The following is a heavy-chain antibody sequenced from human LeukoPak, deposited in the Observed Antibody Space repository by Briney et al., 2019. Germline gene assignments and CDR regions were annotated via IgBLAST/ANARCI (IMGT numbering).Heavy chain of an antibody. Sequence: SETLSLTCSVSGASINGFFWNWVRQTPEKGLEWIGYVSHRGATTSNPTLKSRVSITIDTSKSQISLTMTSVTAADSPLYYCARDRRGSFCTFDLWGPGTTVSVS. J-gene: IGHJ6*02. CDR2: VSHRGAT. CDR3: ARDRRGSFCTFDL. V-gene: IGHV4-59*01. D-gene: IGHD1-26*01. CDR1: GASINGFF.